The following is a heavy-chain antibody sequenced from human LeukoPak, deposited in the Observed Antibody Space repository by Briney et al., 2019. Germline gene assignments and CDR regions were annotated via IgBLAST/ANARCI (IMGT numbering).Heavy chain of an antibody. D-gene: IGHD3-9*01. CDR2: IYGHDGGT. V-gene: IGHV1-2*02. CDR1: GYTFTGHY. CDR3: VRDFDWGPDY. J-gene: IGHJ4*02. Sequence: GASVTVSCKASGYTFTGHYSHWVRRAPGQGLEWMGWIYGHDGGTNFAQKFQDRVTMTRDTSITTAYMELTSLTPDDTAVYYCVRDFDWGPDYWGQGTLVTVSS.